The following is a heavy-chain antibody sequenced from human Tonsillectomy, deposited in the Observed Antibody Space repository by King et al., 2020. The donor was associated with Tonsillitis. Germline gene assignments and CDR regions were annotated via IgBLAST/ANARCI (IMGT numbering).Heavy chain of an antibody. J-gene: IGHJ2*01. Sequence: QLQLQESGPGLVKPSQTLSLTCTVSGGSISSGGYYWSWIRQHPGKGPEWIGYISFSGSTYYNPSLKSRVTISIDTSKNQFSLKLSSVTAADTAVYYCARTYYYLSTGYSSEWYFELWGRGTLVTVSS. V-gene: IGHV4-31*03. D-gene: IGHD3-22*01. CDR3: ARTYYYLSTGYSSEWYFEL. CDR1: GGSISSGGYY. CDR2: ISFSGST.